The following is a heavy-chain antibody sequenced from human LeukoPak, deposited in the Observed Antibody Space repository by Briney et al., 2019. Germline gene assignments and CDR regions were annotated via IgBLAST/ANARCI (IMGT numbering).Heavy chain of an antibody. V-gene: IGHV3-9*01. D-gene: IGHD2-15*01. J-gene: IGHJ4*02. CDR2: ISRNSGSI. Sequence: GRSLRLSCAASGFTFDDYAMHWVRQAPGKGLEWVSGISRNSGSIGYADSVKGRFTISRDNAKNSLYLQMNSLRAEDTALYYCAKSVVVAATLGYFDYWGQGTLVTVSS. CDR3: AKSVVVAATLGYFDY. CDR1: GFTFDDYA.